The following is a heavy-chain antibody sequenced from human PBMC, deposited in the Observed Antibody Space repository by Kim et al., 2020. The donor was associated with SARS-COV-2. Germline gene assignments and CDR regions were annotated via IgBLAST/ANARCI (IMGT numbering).Heavy chain of an antibody. CDR3: ARVRMGKYCSSTSCYGGMDV. V-gene: IGHV4-34*01. CDR2: INHSGST. CDR1: GGSFSGYY. J-gene: IGHJ6*02. Sequence: SETLSLTCAVYGGSFSGYYWSWIRQPPGKGLEWIGEINHSGSTNYNPSLKSRVTISVDTSKNQFSLKLSSVTAADTAVYYCARVRMGKYCSSTSCYGGMDVWGQGTTVTVSS. D-gene: IGHD2-2*01.